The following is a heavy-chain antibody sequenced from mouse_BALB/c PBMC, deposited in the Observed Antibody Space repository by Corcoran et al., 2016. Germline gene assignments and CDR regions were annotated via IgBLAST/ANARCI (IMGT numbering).Heavy chain of an antibody. Sequence: EVQLQQSGAELVKPGASVKLSCTASGFNIKDTYMHWVKQRPAQGLEWIGRIDPANGNTKYDPKFQGKATITADTSSNTAYLQLSSLTSEDTAVYYCARRYYGDAMDYWGQGTSVTVSS. CDR2: IDPANGNT. CDR1: GFNIKDTY. CDR3: ARRYYGDAMDY. V-gene: IGHV14-3*02. J-gene: IGHJ4*01. D-gene: IGHD1-2*01.